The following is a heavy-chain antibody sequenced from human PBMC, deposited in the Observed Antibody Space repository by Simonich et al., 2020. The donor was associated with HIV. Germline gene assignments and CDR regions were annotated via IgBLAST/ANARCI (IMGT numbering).Heavy chain of an antibody. CDR3: ARASGFDP. V-gene: IGHV3-74*01. J-gene: IGHJ5*02. CDR2: IRRDGSRT. CDR1: GFTFSSYW. Sequence: EVQLVESGGALVQPGGSLRLSCAASGFTFSSYWMHWVRQAPGKGLVWVSRIRRDGSRTSYADSVKGRFTISRDNAKNTLYLQMNSLRAEDTGVYYCARASGFDPWGQGTLVTVSS.